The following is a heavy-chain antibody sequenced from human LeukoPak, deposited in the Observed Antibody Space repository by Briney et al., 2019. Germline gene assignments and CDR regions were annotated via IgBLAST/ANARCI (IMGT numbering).Heavy chain of an antibody. Sequence: PETLSLTCTVSGGSISSSSYYWGWIRQPPGKGLEWIGSIYYSGSTYYNPSLKSRVTISVDTSKNQFSLKLSSVTAADTAVYYCARGKGRDYYYYMDVWGKGTTVTVSS. D-gene: IGHD4-23*01. V-gene: IGHV4-39*01. J-gene: IGHJ6*03. CDR3: ARGKGRDYYYYMDV. CDR1: GGSISSSSYY. CDR2: IYYSGST.